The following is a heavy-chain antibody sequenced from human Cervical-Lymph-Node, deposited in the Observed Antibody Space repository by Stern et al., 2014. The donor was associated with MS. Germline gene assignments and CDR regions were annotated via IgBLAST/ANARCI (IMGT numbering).Heavy chain of an antibody. CDR1: GYTFTNYY. V-gene: IGHV1-46*03. CDR2: LNPSSSGT. J-gene: IGHJ4*02. CDR3: AKQKGRDYFFDY. Sequence: VQLVESGAEVKKPGASVNISCKASGYTFTNYYLHWVRQAPGQGLEWMGILNPSSSGTSYAQKFQGRVTMTGDTSTTTIQMKHMRSEDTAVYYCAKQKGRDYFFDYWGQGTLLTVSS. D-gene: IGHD3-10*01.